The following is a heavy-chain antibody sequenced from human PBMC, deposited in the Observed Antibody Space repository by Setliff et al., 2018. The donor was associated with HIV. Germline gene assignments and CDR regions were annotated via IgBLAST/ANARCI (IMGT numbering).Heavy chain of an antibody. J-gene: IGHJ1*01. V-gene: IGHV1-24*01. D-gene: IGHD6-13*01. CDR3: ATDPGYSSTWYSESFQH. CDR2: FDPEDGET. Sequence: ASVKASCKISGYTLTELSIHWVRQAPGKGLEWMANFDPEDGETFYAQKFQGRLTMTEDTSTDTAYMELSSLRSDDTAMYYCATDPGYSSTWYSESFQHWGQGTVVTVS. CDR1: GYTLTELS.